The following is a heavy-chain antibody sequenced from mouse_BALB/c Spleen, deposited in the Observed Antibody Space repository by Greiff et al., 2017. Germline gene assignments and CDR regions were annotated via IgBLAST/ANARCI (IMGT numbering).Heavy chain of an antibody. CDR2: ISSGGSYT. CDR1: VFTFSSYT. Sequence: EVQRVESGGGLVKPGGSLKLSCAASVFTFSSYTMSWVRQTPEKRLEWVATISSGGSYTYYPDSVKGRFTISRDNAKNTLYLQMSSLKSEDTAMYYCTGSYYCGSSYYYFDDWGQGTTLTVSS. J-gene: IGHJ2*01. V-gene: IGHV5-6-4*01. CDR3: TGSYYCGSSYYYFDD. D-gene: IGHD1-1*01.